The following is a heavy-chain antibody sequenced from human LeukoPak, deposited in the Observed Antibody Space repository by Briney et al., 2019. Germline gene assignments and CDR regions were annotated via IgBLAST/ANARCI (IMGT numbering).Heavy chain of an antibody. CDR3: ASLQSYFDY. D-gene: IGHD4-11*01. CDR1: GFTFSSYA. J-gene: IGHJ4*02. Sequence: GGSLRLSCAASGFTFSSYAMHWVRRAPGKGLEWVAVISYDGSNKYYADSVKGRFTISRDNSKNTLYLQMNSLRAEDTAVYYCASLQSYFDYWGQGTLVTVSS. V-gene: IGHV3-30-3*01. CDR2: ISYDGSNK.